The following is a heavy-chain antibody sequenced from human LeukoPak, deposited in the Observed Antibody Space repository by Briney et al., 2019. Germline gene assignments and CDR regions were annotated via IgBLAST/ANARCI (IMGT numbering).Heavy chain of an antibody. CDR1: GYTFTSYD. Sequence: ASVKVSCKASGYTFTSYDINWVRQATGQGLEWMGWMNPNSGNTGYAQKFQGRVTITADKSTSTAYMELSSLRSEDTAVYYCATVTPYSSGWYGDYWGQGTLVTVSS. CDR2: MNPNSGNT. J-gene: IGHJ4*02. V-gene: IGHV1-8*03. D-gene: IGHD6-19*01. CDR3: ATVTPYSSGWYGDY.